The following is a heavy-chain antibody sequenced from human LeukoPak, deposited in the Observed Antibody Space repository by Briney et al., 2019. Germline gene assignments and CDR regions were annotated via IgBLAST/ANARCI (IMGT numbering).Heavy chain of an antibody. J-gene: IGHJ4*02. V-gene: IGHV3-33*03. CDR2: IWNDGSNK. CDR1: GFTFSSYG. Sequence: GESLRLSCAASGFTFSSYGMHWVRQAPGKGLEWVAVIWNDGSNKYYADSVKGRFTISRDNSKNTLYLQMNSLRADDTAVYYCASRSPALDYWGEGTLVSVST. CDR3: ASRSPALDY. D-gene: IGHD2-2*01.